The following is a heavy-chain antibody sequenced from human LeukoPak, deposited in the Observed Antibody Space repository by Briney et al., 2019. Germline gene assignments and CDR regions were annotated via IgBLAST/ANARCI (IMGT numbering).Heavy chain of an antibody. J-gene: IGHJ4*02. V-gene: IGHV3-66*01. CDR3: ARDSSKYYYDSSGYYGFDY. CDR1: GFTVSSNY. D-gene: IGHD3-22*01. Sequence: GGSLRLSCAASGFTVSSNYMSWVRQAPGKGLEWVLVIYSGGSTYYADSVKGRFTISRDNSKNTLYLQMNSLRAEDTAVYYCARDSSKYYYDSSGYYGFDYWGQGTLVTVSS. CDR2: IYSGGST.